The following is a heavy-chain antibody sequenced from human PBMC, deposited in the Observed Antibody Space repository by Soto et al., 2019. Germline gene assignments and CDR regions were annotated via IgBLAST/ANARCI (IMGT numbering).Heavy chain of an antibody. CDR2: IIPIFGTA. D-gene: IGHD3-22*01. Sequence: ASVKVSCKASGGTFSSYAISWVRQAPGQGLEWMGGIIPIFGTANYAQKFQGRVTITADESTSTAYMELSSLRSEDTAVYYCARHYDSSGYYGYFDYWGQGTLVTVSS. CDR3: ARHYDSSGYYGYFDY. J-gene: IGHJ4*02. CDR1: GGTFSSYA. V-gene: IGHV1-69*13.